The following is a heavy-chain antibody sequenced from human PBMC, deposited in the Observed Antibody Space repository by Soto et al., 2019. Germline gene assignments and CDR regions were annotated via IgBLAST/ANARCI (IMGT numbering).Heavy chain of an antibody. J-gene: IGHJ6*03. D-gene: IGHD5-18*01. V-gene: IGHV4-59*08. CDR2: IYYSGST. Sequence: SETLSLTCTVSGGSISSYYWSWIRQPPGKGLEWIGYIYYSGSTNYNPSLKGRVTISVDTSKNQFSLKLSSVTAADTAVYYCARRGYSYGGGYYYYMDVWGKGTTVTVSS. CDR1: GGSISSYY. CDR3: ARRGYSYGGGYYYYMDV.